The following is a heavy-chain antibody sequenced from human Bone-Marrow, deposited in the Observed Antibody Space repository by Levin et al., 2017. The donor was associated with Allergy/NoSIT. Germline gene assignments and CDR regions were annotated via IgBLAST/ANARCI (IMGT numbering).Heavy chain of an antibody. J-gene: IGHJ6*03. CDR2: IKWNGETT. Sequence: SGGSLRLSCAVSGFKFDEYGMNWLRQPPGKGLEWVSGIKWNGETTGQADSVKGRFTISRDNAKNSLYLQMNSLGAEDTALYYCARGRVSAVVQGYHHYMDVWGKGTTVTVSS. CDR1: GFKFDEYG. CDR3: ARGRVSAVVQGYHHYMDV. D-gene: IGHD2-2*01. V-gene: IGHV3-20*04.